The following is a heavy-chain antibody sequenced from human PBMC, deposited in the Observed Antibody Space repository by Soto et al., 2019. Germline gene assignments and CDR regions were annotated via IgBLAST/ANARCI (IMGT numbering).Heavy chain of an antibody. CDR2: INQDGSDK. J-gene: IGHJ4*02. CDR3: SRYLDS. Sequence: EVQLMESGGGLVQPGGSLRLSCAASGFTFTNYCMDWVRQTPGKGLEWVANINQDGSDKNYVDSVKGRFTISRDNAKNSVYLQMGSLSAEDWALYYCSRYLDSWGRGTLVTVSS. V-gene: IGHV3-7*01. CDR1: GFTFTNYC.